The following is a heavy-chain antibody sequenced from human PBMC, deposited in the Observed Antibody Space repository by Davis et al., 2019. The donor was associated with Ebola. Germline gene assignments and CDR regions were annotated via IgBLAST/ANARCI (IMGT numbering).Heavy chain of an antibody. CDR3: ARRGYGDYYFDY. J-gene: IGHJ4*02. Sequence: MPSETLSLTCTVSGGSISSYYWSWIRQPPGKGLEWIGYIYYSGSTNYNPSLKGRVTISVDTSKNQFSLKLSSVTAADTAVYYCARRGYGDYYFDYWGQGTLVTVSS. D-gene: IGHD4-17*01. V-gene: IGHV4-59*08. CDR1: GGSISSYY. CDR2: IYYSGST.